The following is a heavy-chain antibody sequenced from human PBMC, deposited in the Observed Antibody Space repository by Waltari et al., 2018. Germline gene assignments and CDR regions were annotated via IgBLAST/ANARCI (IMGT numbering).Heavy chain of an antibody. CDR3: AKSASGRSSGSFDP. V-gene: IGHV3-30*02. CDR2: IRYDGNDK. Sequence: QVQLVESGGGVVQPGGSLRLSCAASGFTFSTYGMHWVRPAPGKGLEWVSFIRYDGNDKYYTDSVKGQFTISRDNSKNTLYLQMTTLRAADTLLYSCAKSASGRSSGSFDPFGQGTLVGVPS. J-gene: IGHJ5*02. D-gene: IGHD3-10*01. CDR1: GFTFSTYG.